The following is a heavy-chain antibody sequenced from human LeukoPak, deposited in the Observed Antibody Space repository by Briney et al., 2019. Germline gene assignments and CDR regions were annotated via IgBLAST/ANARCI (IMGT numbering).Heavy chain of an antibody. V-gene: IGHV1-18*01. D-gene: IGHD6-6*01. CDR3: ARNFYIAAERRGNWFDP. Sequence: ASVKVSCKASGYTFTSYGISWVRQAPGQGLEWMGWISAYNGNTNYAQKLQGRVTMTTDTSTSTAYMELRSLRSDDTAVYYCARNFYIAAERRGNWFDPWGQGTLVTVSS. CDR1: GYTFTSYG. CDR2: ISAYNGNT. J-gene: IGHJ5*02.